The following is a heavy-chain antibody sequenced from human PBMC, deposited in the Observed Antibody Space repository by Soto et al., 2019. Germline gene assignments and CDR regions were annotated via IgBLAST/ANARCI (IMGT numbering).Heavy chain of an antibody. V-gene: IGHV4-59*01. J-gene: IGHJ4*02. Sequence: SEILSLTCTVSGGSISSYYWSWIRQPPGKGLGWIGYIYYSGSTNYNPSLKSRVTISVDTSKNQFSLKLSSVTAADTAVYYCARLYGGSFDYWGQGTLVTVSS. CDR2: IYYSGST. CDR1: GGSISSYY. CDR3: ARLYGGSFDY. D-gene: IGHD4-17*01.